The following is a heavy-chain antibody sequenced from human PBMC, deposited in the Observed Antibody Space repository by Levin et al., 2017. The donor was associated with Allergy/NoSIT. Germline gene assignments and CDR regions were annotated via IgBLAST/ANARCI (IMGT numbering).Heavy chain of an antibody. Sequence: SQTLSLTCAVYGGSFPDSYWSWIRQPPGRGLEWIGYIYYSGNTYYNPSLKSRVTISVDTSKNQFSLKLTSVTAADTAVYYCARDGGFCTNGACPTYYYYAMDVWGHGTTVTVSS. CDR3: ARDGGFCTNGACPTYYYYAMDV. V-gene: IGHV4-34*09. CDR2: IYYSGNT. D-gene: IGHD2-8*01. CDR1: GGSFPDSY. J-gene: IGHJ6*02.